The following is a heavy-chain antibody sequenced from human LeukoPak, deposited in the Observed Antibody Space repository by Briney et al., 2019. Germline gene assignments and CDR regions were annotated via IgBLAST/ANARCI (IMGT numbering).Heavy chain of an antibody. V-gene: IGHV3-30*18. Sequence: GRSLRLSCAASGFTFSSYGMHWVRQAPGKGLEWVAVISYDGSNKYYADSVKGRFTISRDNSNNTLYLQMNSLRAEDTAVYYCAKDHDYGDYGWYFDLWGRGTLVTVSS. CDR2: ISYDGSNK. CDR3: AKDHDYGDYGWYFDL. CDR1: GFTFSSYG. D-gene: IGHD4-17*01. J-gene: IGHJ2*01.